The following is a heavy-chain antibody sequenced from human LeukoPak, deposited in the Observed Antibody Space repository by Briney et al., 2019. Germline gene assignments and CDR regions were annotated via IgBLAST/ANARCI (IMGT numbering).Heavy chain of an antibody. CDR3: ARGDFLSSGEPFDY. Sequence: SETLSLTCTVSGGSISSSSYYWGWIRQPPGKGLEWIGSMYHSGSTYYNPSLKSRVTISVDTSKNQFSLKLSSVTAADTAVYYCARGDFLSSGEPFDYWGQGTLVTVSS. CDR2: MYHSGST. V-gene: IGHV4-39*07. J-gene: IGHJ4*02. D-gene: IGHD6-19*01. CDR1: GGSISSSSYY.